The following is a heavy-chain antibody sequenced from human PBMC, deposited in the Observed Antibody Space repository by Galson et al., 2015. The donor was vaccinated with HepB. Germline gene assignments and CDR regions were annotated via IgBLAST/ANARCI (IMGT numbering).Heavy chain of an antibody. D-gene: IGHD1-26*01. CDR2: IYYSGST. V-gene: IGHV4-61*01. Sequence: SETLSLTCTVSGDSVSSGSYYWSWIRQPPGKGLEWIGHIYYSGSTNYNPSLKSRVAISVDTSKNQFSLTLTSVTAADTAVYYCARDAAYSGSYSWVYWGQGTLVTVSS. CDR1: GDSVSSGSYY. CDR3: ARDAAYSGSYSWVY. J-gene: IGHJ4*02.